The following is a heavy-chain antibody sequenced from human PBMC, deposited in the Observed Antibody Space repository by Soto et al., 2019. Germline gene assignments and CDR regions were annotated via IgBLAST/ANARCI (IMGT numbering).Heavy chain of an antibody. D-gene: IGHD6-19*01. V-gene: IGHV4-61*01. Sequence: QVQLQESGPGLVKPSETLSLTCTVSGGSVSSGSYYWSWIRQPPGKGLEWIGYIYYSGSTNYNPSIKSRVTISVDTSKNQFSLKLSSVTAADTAVYYCARAGYSSGWYKVVDYWGQGTLVTVSS. CDR2: IYYSGST. CDR1: GGSVSSGSYY. J-gene: IGHJ4*02. CDR3: ARAGYSSGWYKVVDY.